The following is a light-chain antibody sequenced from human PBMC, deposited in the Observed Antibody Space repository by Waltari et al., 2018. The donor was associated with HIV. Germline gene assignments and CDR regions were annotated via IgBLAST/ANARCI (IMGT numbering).Light chain of an antibody. CDR1: QSVSSSY. V-gene: IGKV3-20*01. CDR2: AAA. CDR3: QQYGSSPYT. J-gene: IGKJ2*01. Sequence: EIVLTQSPGTLSLSPGERATLSCRASQSVSSSYLAWYQQEPGQAPRLLIYAAARRATGIPDRFSGSESGTDFTLTISGLEPEDFAVYYCQQYGSSPYTFGQGTNLEIK.